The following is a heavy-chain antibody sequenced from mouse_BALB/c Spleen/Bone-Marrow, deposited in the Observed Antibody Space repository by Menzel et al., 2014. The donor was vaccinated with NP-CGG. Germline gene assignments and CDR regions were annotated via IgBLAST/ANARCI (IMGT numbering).Heavy chain of an antibody. D-gene: IGHD4-1*01. Sequence: EVMLVESGGGLVQPGGSRKLSCAASGFTFSSFGMHWVRQAPEKGLEWVACISSGSSPIFYADTVKGRFTISRDNPKNTLFLQMTSLRSEDTAMYYCTRGGNWEDFDYWGQGTTLTVSS. CDR3: TRGGNWEDFDY. CDR2: ISSGSSPI. CDR1: GFTFSSFG. V-gene: IGHV5-17*02. J-gene: IGHJ2*01.